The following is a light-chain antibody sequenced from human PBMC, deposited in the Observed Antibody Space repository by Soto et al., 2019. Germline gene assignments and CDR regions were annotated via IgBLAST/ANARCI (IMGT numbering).Light chain of an antibody. J-gene: IGLJ1*01. Sequence: QSVLTQPASVSGSPGQSITISCTGTNSDVGCYNYVSWSQQHPGKAPKLLIYEVSNRPSGVSDRFSGSKSGSTASLTISGLQADDEADYYCTSWTTNNIPYVFGTGTKLTVL. V-gene: IGLV2-14*03. CDR1: NSDVGCYNY. CDR3: TSWTTNNIPYV. CDR2: EVS.